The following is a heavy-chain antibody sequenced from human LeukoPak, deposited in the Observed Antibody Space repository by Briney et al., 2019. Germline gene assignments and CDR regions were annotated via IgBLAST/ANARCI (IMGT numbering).Heavy chain of an antibody. D-gene: IGHD6-13*01. Sequence: GGSLRLSCAASGLTFRSYAMSWVRQAPGKGLEWVSAISGSGSRTYYADSVKGRFTISRDNSKSTLYLRINSLRAEDTAVYYCAKEVVVSAAVGTVGFDPWGQGTLVIVSS. CDR3: AKEVVVSAAVGTVGFDP. CDR1: GLTFRSYA. CDR2: ISGSGSRT. J-gene: IGHJ5*02. V-gene: IGHV3-23*01.